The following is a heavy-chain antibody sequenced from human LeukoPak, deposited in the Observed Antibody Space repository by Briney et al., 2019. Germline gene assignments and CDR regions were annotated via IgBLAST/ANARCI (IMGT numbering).Heavy chain of an antibody. CDR1: GGSINNYH. CDR3: ARTSITAATFFDY. Sequence: SETLSLTCTVSGGSINNYHWSWVRQPAGKGLEWIGRVYSSGNTHYNPSLQSRVTISVDTSKNQFSLKLSSVTAADTAVYYCARTSITAATFFDYWGQGTLVTVSS. D-gene: IGHD1-26*01. CDR2: VYSSGNT. V-gene: IGHV4-4*07. J-gene: IGHJ4*02.